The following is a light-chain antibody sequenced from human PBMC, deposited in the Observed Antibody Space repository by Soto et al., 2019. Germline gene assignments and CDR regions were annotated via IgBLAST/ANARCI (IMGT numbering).Light chain of an antibody. V-gene: IGLV2-8*01. CDR1: SSDVGSYNY. CDR3: SSYAGSNIYV. Sequence: QSALTQPPSASGSPGQSVTISCTGTSSDVGSYNYVSWYQQNPGKAPKLIIYEVSKPPPGVPDRFSGSKSGNTASLSVSGLQAEDDGDYYYSSYAGSNIYVFGTGTKLTVL. J-gene: IGLJ1*01. CDR2: EVS.